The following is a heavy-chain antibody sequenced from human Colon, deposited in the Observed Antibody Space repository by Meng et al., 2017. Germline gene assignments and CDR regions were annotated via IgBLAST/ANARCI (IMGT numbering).Heavy chain of an antibody. J-gene: IGHJ4*02. CDR3: ARGVDWAKSGNF. D-gene: IGHD3-9*01. Sequence: QGHLRQWGAGLLKPSAPLSLTCAVYGGSFSDYYLPWIRQPPGKGLEWVGEIHPSGSTYYSPSLQSRVTITLDTSKNQFSLTLSSMTAADTAVYYCARGVDWAKSGNFWGQGTLVTVSS. CDR1: GGSFSDYY. CDR2: IHPSGST. V-gene: IGHV4-34*01.